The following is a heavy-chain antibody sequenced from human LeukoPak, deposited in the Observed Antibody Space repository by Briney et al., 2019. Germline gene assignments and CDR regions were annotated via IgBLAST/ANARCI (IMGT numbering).Heavy chain of an antibody. J-gene: IGHJ3*02. CDR1: DYAFTTYG. CDR2: ISAYNGDT. CDR3: ARAPIIAEASDAFDI. V-gene: IGHV1-18*01. D-gene: IGHD6-19*01. Sequence: ASVKVSCKASDYAFTTYGISWVRQAPGQGLEWMGWISAYNGDTNYAQKLQGRVTMTTERSTSTAYMELRSLRSDDTAVYYCARAPIIAEASDAFDIWGQGTMVTVSS.